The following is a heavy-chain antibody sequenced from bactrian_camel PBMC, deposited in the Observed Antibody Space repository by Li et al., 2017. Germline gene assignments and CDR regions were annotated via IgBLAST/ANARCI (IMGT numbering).Heavy chain of an antibody. CDR1: GYTVSRYC. J-gene: IGHJ4*01. D-gene: IGHD3*01. Sequence: HVQLVESGGGSVQAGGSLRLSCAASGYTVSRYCMGWFRQSPGKERERVAAITRASSTSYADSVKGRFTISEDNAKNTLYLQMNSLKPEDTAIYYCAAAKGLPDLLREGSRALAAITTGAGGPRSPSP. V-gene: IGHV3S53*01. CDR2: ITRASST. CDR3: AAAKGLPDLLREGSRALAAITT.